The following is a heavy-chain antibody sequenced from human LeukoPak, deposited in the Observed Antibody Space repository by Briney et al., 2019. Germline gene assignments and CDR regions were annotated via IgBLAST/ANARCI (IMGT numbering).Heavy chain of an antibody. D-gene: IGHD6-19*01. CDR3: AKGSSSGWPYYFDY. V-gene: IGHV3-23*01. J-gene: IGHJ4*02. Sequence: AGGALRLSCAASGFTLSSYAMSWVRQAPGKGLEWVSAISGGSGSSTYYAGAVKGRFSISRDNSRTTLSVQMNSLRAEDTAVYYCAKGSSSGWPYYFDYWGQGTLVTVSS. CDR2: ISGGSGSST. CDR1: GFTLSSYA.